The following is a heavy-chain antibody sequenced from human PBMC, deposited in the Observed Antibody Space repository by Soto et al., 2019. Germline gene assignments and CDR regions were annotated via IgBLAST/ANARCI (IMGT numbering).Heavy chain of an antibody. CDR2: ISAYNGNT. CDR3: ARSGPYHISGYYLX. J-gene: IGHJ4*02. V-gene: IGHV1-18*04. CDR1: GYTFTSYG. Sequence: ASVKVSCNASGYTFTSYGISWVRQAPGQGIEWMGFISAYNGNTNYAQKLQGRVTMTQDTSTSTAYMELRSLRSDDTAVYYCARSGPYHISGYYLXWGQATPVTVSX. D-gene: IGHD3-22*01.